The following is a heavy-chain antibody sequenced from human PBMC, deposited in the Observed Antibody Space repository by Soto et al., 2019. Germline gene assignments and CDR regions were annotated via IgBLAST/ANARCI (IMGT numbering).Heavy chain of an antibody. CDR3: ARGFGRSHFDY. Sequence: SETLSLTCTVSGGSISSRGSYWGWIRQPPGKGLEWIGRYHYSSSNYYNPSLKSRVTISVDTSKNQLSLRGTSVTAADTAVYFCARGFGRSHFDYWGQGTLVTVSS. D-gene: IGHD3-16*01. J-gene: IGHJ4*02. V-gene: IGHV4-39*01. CDR2: YHYSSSN. CDR1: GGSISSRGSY.